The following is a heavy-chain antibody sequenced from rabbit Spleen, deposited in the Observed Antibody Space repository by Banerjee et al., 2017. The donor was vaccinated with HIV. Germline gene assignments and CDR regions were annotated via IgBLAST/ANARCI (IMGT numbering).Heavy chain of an antibody. CDR3: ARAAYSYVYGSAYLGYFNL. D-gene: IGHD6-1*01. CDR2: IYAGSSGST. V-gene: IGHV1S40*01. CDR1: GFSFSSYYY. J-gene: IGHJ4*01. Sequence: QSLEESGGDLVKPGASLTLTCTASGFSFSSYYYMCWVRQAPGKGLEWIACIYAGSSGSTYYASWAKGRFTISKTSSTTVTLQMTSLTAADTATYFCARAAYSYVYGSAYLGYFNLWGQGTLVTVS.